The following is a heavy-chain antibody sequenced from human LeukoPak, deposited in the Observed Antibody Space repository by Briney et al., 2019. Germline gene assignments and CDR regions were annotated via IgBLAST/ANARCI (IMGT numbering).Heavy chain of an antibody. Sequence: PSGTLSLTCAVSSGSIFSSNWWSWVRQPPGKGLEWIGQIFHSGSTSYSPSLKSRVTISADKSKNQFSLRLTSVTAADTAVYYCARSPTKRVPEDYWGQGTLVTVSS. CDR3: ARSPTKRVPEDY. CDR2: IFHSGST. J-gene: IGHJ4*02. CDR1: SGSIFSSNW. D-gene: IGHD2-2*01. V-gene: IGHV4-4*02.